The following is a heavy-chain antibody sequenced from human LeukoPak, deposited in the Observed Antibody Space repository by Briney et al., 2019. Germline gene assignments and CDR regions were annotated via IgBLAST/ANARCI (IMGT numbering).Heavy chain of an antibody. CDR2: IKQDGSEK. J-gene: IGHJ4*02. Sequence: GGSPRLSCAASGFTFSSYWMSWVRQAPGKGLEWVANIKQDGSEKYYVDSVKGRFTISRDNAKNSLYLQMNSLRAEDTAVYYCARTIFGVSFDYWGQGTLVTVSS. CDR3: ARTIFGVSFDY. D-gene: IGHD3-3*01. V-gene: IGHV3-7*01. CDR1: GFTFSSYW.